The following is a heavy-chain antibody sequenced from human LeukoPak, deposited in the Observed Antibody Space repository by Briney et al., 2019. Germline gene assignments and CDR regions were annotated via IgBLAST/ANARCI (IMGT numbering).Heavy chain of an antibody. D-gene: IGHD4-17*01. J-gene: IGHJ5*02. CDR2: ISGGGGST. V-gene: IGHV3-23*01. CDR3: AKGALVTTRSWFDP. CDR1: GFTFKNYA. Sequence: GGSLRLSCTASGFTFKNYAMNWVRQASGKGLEWVSVISGGGGSTYYGDSGKGRFTISRDNSNNTLYLQMNSLRAEDTAVYYCAKGALVTTRSWFDPWGQGTLVTVSS.